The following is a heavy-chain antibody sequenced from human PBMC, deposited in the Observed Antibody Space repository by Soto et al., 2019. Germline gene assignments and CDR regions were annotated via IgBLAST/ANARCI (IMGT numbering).Heavy chain of an antibody. CDR2: IYYLGST. V-gene: IGHV4-59*01. D-gene: IGHD3-10*01. CDR1: GGSMSEYF. Sequence: SETLSLTCSVSGGSMSEYFWSWIRQSPGKGLEWIGYIYYLGSTDYNPSLKSRVTVSVDTSKRQFSLRLTSVTAADTAVYYCARDGYDGSGSPYPAYWGPGTQVTVSS. CDR3: ARDGYDGSGSPYPAY. J-gene: IGHJ4*02.